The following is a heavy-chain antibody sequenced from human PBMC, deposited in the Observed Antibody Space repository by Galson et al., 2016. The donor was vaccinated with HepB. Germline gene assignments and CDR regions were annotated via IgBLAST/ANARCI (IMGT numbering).Heavy chain of an antibody. CDR2: TSVGSTYI. CDR3: ARDRSGSSYSNYYFGRGV. D-gene: IGHD3-3*01. Sequence: SLRLSCADSEFSIDVYNMNWVRQAPGKGLEWVASTSVGSTYIDYADSLQGRFSISRDSAGTSVYLQMNSLRVEDTAVYYCARDRSGSSYSNYYFGRGVWGQGTTVTVSS. CDR1: EFSIDVYN. V-gene: IGHV3-21*01. J-gene: IGHJ6*02.